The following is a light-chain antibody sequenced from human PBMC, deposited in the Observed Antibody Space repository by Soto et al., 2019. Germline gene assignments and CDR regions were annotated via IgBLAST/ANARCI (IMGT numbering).Light chain of an antibody. Sequence: EIVLTQSPGTLSLFPGERATLSCRASQSVSSRNLAWYRQKTGQAPSLLIYGAFNRATGIPDRFSGSGSATDFTLTISRLEPADFAVYYCLVYGDSPPAYTFGQGTKLDIK. CDR3: LVYGDSPPAYT. CDR2: GAF. J-gene: IGKJ2*01. V-gene: IGKV3-20*01. CDR1: QSVSSRN.